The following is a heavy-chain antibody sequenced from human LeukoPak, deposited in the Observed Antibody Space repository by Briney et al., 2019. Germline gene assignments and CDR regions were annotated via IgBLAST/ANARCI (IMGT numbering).Heavy chain of an antibody. Sequence: PGGSLRLSCAASGVTVSSNYMSWVRQAPGEGLEWVSVIYSGGSTYYADSVKGRFTISRDNSKNTLYLQMNSLRAEDTAVYYCARVWYDILTGYVDYWGQGTLVTVSS. CDR2: IYSGGST. V-gene: IGHV3-53*01. CDR3: ARVWYDILTGYVDY. CDR1: GVTVSSNY. D-gene: IGHD3-9*01. J-gene: IGHJ4*02.